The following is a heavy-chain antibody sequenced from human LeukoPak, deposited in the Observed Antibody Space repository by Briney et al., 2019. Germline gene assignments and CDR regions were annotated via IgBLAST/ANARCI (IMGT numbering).Heavy chain of an antibody. Sequence: PSETLSLTCTVSGGSISSHYWSWIRQPPGKGLEWIGYIYYSGSTNYNPSLKSRVTISVDTSKNQFSLKLSSVTAADTAVYCCARVIRGWFDPWGQGTLVTVSS. CDR3: ARVIRGWFDP. J-gene: IGHJ5*02. V-gene: IGHV4-59*11. D-gene: IGHD3-10*01. CDR2: IYYSGST. CDR1: GGSISSHY.